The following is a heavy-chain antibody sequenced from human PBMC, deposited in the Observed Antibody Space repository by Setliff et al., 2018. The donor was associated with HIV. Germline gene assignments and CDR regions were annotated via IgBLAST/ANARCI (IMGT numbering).Heavy chain of an antibody. Sequence: GGSLRLSCEASGFAFDNYGMSWVRQAPGKGLVWVSRISPDGSVINYAGSVKGRFTISRDNAKNTLYLQMNGLRAEDTAVYYCVRGIVGASVFNYWGQGTQVTVSS. CDR3: VRGIVGASVFNY. D-gene: IGHD1-26*01. CDR1: GFAFDNYG. CDR2: ISPDGSVI. V-gene: IGHV3-74*01. J-gene: IGHJ4*02.